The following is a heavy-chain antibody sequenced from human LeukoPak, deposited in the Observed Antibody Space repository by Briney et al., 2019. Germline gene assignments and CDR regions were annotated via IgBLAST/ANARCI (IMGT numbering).Heavy chain of an antibody. J-gene: IGHJ4*02. CDR3: AREPDIVATFGY. D-gene: IGHD5-12*01. V-gene: IGHV3-48*03. CDR1: GFTFSSYE. CDR2: ISSSGSTI. Sequence: GGSLRLSCAASGFTFSSYEMNWVRQAPGKGLEWVSYISSSGSTIYYADSVKGRFTISRDNAKNSLYLRMNSLRAEDTAVYYCAREPDIVATFGYWGQGTLVTVSS.